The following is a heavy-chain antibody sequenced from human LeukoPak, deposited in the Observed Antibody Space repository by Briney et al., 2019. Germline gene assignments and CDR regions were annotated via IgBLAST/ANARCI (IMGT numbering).Heavy chain of an antibody. V-gene: IGHV4-59*01. CDR1: GDSITTSY. Sequence: SETLSLTCSVSGDSITTSYWNWIRQPPGQGLEWLGSIFYSGNTKYNPALQSRVTISVDTSKNQFSLEVNSVTAADTAVYYCARGRLSPSAFRPFEHWGRGTLVTVSS. CDR3: ARGRLSPSAFRPFEH. J-gene: IGHJ4*02. D-gene: IGHD2/OR15-2a*01. CDR2: IFYSGNT.